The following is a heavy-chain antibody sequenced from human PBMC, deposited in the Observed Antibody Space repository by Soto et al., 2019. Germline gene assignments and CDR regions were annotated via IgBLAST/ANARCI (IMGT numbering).Heavy chain of an antibody. CDR2: ISGSGGST. D-gene: IGHD2-2*01. CDR3: AKVVVPAAMGYYYYVMDV. CDR1: GFTFSSYA. Sequence: GGSLRLSCAASGFTFSSYAMSWVRQAPGKGLEWVSAISGSGGSTYYADSVKGRFTISRDNSKNTLYLQMNSLRAEDTAVYYCAKVVVPAAMGYYYYVMDVWGQGTTVTVSS. J-gene: IGHJ6*02. V-gene: IGHV3-23*01.